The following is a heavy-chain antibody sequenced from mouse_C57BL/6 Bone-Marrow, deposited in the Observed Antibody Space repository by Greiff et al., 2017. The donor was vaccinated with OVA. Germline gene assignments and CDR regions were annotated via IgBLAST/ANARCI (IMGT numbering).Heavy chain of an antibody. CDR1: GYTFTSYW. CDR2: IHPSDSDT. CDR3: AITVYDGYYVFAY. Sequence: QVQLKQPGAELVKPGASVKVSCKASGYTFTSYWMHWVKQRPGQGLEWIGRIHPSDSDTNYNQKFKGKATLTVDKSSSTAYMQLSSLTSEDSAVYYCAITVYDGYYVFAYWGQGTLVTVSA. J-gene: IGHJ3*01. V-gene: IGHV1-74*01. D-gene: IGHD2-3*01.